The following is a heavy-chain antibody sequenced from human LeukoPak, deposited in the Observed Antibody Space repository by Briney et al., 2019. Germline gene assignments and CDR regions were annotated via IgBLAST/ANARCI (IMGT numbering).Heavy chain of an antibody. CDR1: GFTFSSYS. CDR3: AKGQELDDGVFDS. D-gene: IGHD1-1*01. V-gene: IGHV3-23*01. Sequence: GGSLRVSCAASGFTFSSYSMTWVRQAPGKGLEWVSTIRGNGDRTHYADSVKGRFTISRDNSKNTLYLQMNSLRGEDSAIYYCAKGQELDDGVFDSWGQGTLVTVSS. J-gene: IGHJ4*02. CDR2: IRGNGDRT.